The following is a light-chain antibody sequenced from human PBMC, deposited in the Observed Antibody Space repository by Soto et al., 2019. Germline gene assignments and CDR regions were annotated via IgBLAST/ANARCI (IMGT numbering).Light chain of an antibody. CDR3: QQYNEWPLT. CDR1: QSVSTN. V-gene: IGKV3-15*01. J-gene: IGKJ4*02. CDR2: FAS. Sequence: EIVMTQSPATLSVSPGEKATLSCRASQSVSTNLAWYQQKPGQAPRLLIYFASTRATGIPASFSGSGSGTEFSLTISSLQSEDFAVYYCQQYNEWPLTFGGGTKVETK.